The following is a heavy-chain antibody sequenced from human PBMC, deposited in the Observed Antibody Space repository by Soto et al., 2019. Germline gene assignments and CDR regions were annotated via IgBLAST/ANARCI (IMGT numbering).Heavy chain of an antibody. D-gene: IGHD2-2*01. CDR1: GFTFSSYA. V-gene: IGHV3-30-3*01. J-gene: IGHJ4*02. CDR3: ARTTSALVDPYYLDY. Sequence: QVQLVESGGGVVQPGRSLRLSCAASGFTFSSYAMHWVRQAPGKGLEWVAVISYDGSNKYYADSVKGRFTISRDNSKNTLYLQMNSLRAEDTAVYYCARTTSALVDPYYLDYWGQGTLVTVSS. CDR2: ISYDGSNK.